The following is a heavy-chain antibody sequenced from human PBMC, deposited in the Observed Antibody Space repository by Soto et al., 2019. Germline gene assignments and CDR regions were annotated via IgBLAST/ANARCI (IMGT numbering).Heavy chain of an antibody. CDR3: ARDRIRSAGDAFDI. J-gene: IGHJ3*02. D-gene: IGHD3-3*01. V-gene: IGHV4-59*01. Sequence: SETLSLTCTVSGGSISSYYWSWIRQPPGKGLEWIGYIYYSGSTNYNPSLKSRVTISVDTSKNQFSLKLSSVTAADTAVYYCARDRIRSAGDAFDIWGQGXMVTV. CDR1: GGSISSYY. CDR2: IYYSGST.